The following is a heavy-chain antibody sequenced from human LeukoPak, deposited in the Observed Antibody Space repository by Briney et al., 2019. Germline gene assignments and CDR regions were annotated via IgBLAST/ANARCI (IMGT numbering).Heavy chain of an antibody. CDR2: IYSGGST. CDR3: ARDRSGYYLDAFDI. Sequence: PGGSLRLSCAASGFTFSSYWMSWVRQAPGKGLEWVSVIYSGGSTYYADSVKGRFTISRDNSKNTLYLQMNSLRAEDTAVYYCARDRSGYYLDAFDIWGQGTMVTVSS. J-gene: IGHJ3*02. V-gene: IGHV3-53*01. D-gene: IGHD3-22*01. CDR1: GFTFSSYW.